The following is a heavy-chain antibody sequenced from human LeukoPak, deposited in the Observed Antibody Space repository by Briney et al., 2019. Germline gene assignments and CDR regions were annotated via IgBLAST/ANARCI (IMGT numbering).Heavy chain of an antibody. Sequence: PSETLSLTCAVSGGSISSTNWWSWVRQPPGKGLECIGEIYHSGITYYNPSLKSRVTISVDTSKNQFSLKVRSVTAADTAVYYCARAHRVYVTSYDRYYYHMDVWGTGTTVTVSS. D-gene: IGHD3-10*02. V-gene: IGHV4-4*02. J-gene: IGHJ6*03. CDR1: GGSISSTNW. CDR2: IYHSGIT. CDR3: ARAHRVYVTSYDRYYYHMDV.